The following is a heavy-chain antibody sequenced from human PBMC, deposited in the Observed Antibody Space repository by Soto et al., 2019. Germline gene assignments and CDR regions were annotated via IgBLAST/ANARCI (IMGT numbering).Heavy chain of an antibody. CDR1: GFTFSTYA. CDR3: ATSSQLDP. CDR2: ISYDGSIK. V-gene: IGHV3-30-3*01. J-gene: IGHJ5*02. Sequence: QVQLVESGGGVVQPGRSLRLSCAASGFTFSTYAMHWVRQAPGKGLEWVAVISYDGSIKYSADSVKGRFTTSRDNSRNPLYLQMNSLRAGVTAVSYCATSSQLDPWGQGTLVTVSS.